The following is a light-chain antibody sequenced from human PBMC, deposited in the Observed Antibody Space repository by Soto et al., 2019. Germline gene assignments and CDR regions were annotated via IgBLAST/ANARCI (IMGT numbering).Light chain of an antibody. CDR1: QSVLYSSKNKNY. CDR2: WAS. CDR3: QQYYTTPFT. Sequence: DIVMTRSPDSLAVSLGERATINCKSSQSVLYSSKNKNYLAWYQQKPGQVPKLLIYWASTRESGVPDRFSGSGSGTDFTLTISSLQAEDVAVYYCQQYYTTPFTFGPGTKVDIK. J-gene: IGKJ3*01. V-gene: IGKV4-1*01.